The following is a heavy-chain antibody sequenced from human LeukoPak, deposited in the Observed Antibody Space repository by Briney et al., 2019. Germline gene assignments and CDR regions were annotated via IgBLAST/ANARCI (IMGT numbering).Heavy chain of an antibody. Sequence: PGGSLRLSCAASGFTFSSYWMSWVRQAPGKGLEWVASIKRDGSETYYVDSVKGRFIISKDNAQNLLFLQMNSLRVEDTAVYFCARDPSMTAVSAYSFDFWGQGTLVTVSS. D-gene: IGHD2-21*01. V-gene: IGHV3-7*01. J-gene: IGHJ4*02. CDR2: IKRDGSET. CDR1: GFTFSSYW. CDR3: ARDPSMTAVSAYSFDF.